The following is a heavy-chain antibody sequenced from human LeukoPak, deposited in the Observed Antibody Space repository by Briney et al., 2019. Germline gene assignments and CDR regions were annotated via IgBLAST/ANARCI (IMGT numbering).Heavy chain of an antibody. J-gene: IGHJ4*02. Sequence: PGGSLRLSCAASGFTFSGYGMSWVRQAPGKGLKWVSAFSGSGGSTYYADSVKGRITISRDNSKNTLYLQMNSLRAEDTAVYYCAKGVGYCSGGSCQQFDYWGQGTLVTVSS. CDR2: FSGSGGST. V-gene: IGHV3-23*01. CDR1: GFTFSGYG. D-gene: IGHD2-15*01. CDR3: AKGVGYCSGGSCQQFDY.